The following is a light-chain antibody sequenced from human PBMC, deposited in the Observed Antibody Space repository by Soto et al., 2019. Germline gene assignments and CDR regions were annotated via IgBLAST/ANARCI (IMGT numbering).Light chain of an antibody. Sequence: QSALTQPASVSASPGQSITISCTGASSDVGRYDYVSWYQQYPGKAPKLVIYEVNNRPSGVSNRFSASKSGNTASLTISGLQAEDEAHYYCSSYTTSNTVIFGGGTQLTVL. J-gene: IGLJ2*01. CDR1: SSDVGRYDY. V-gene: IGLV2-14*01. CDR3: SSYTTSNTVI. CDR2: EVN.